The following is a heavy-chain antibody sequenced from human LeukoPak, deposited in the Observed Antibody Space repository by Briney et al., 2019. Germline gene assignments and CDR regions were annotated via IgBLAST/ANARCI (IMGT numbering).Heavy chain of an antibody. CDR1: GGSIRSHF. V-gene: IGHV4-4*09. CDR2: IYTSGST. D-gene: IGHD6-19*01. J-gene: IGHJ3*02. CDR3: ARQQEQWLSQGAFDI. Sequence: SETLSLTCSVSGGSIRSHFWSWIRQPPGKGLEWIGYIYTSGSTNYNPSLKSRVTISVDTSKNQFSLKLSSVTAADTAVYYCARQQEQWLSQGAFDIWGQGTMVTVSS.